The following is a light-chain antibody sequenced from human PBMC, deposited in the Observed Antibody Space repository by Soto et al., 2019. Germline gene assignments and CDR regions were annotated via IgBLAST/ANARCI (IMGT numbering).Light chain of an antibody. V-gene: IGKV3-20*01. CDR2: GAS. Sequence: EIVLTQSPGTLSLSPGERATLSCRASQSVSSGYLAWYQQKPGQAPRLLIYGASSRATGTPDRFSGSGSETEFTLTISSLQSEDFAVYYCQQYNNWPPYTFGQGTKVDIK. CDR1: QSVSSGY. J-gene: IGKJ2*01. CDR3: QQYNNWPPYT.